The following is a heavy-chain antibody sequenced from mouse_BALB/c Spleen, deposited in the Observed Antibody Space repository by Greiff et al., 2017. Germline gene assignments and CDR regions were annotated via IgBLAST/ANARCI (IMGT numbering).Heavy chain of an antibody. D-gene: IGHD2-10*01. CDR1: GYTFTSYV. CDR2: INPYNDGT. J-gene: IGHJ3*01. V-gene: IGHV1-14*01. Sequence: EVKLQESGPELVKPGASVKMSCKASGYTFTSYVMHWVKQKPGQGLEWIGYINPYNDGTKYNEKFKGKATLTSDKSSSTAYMELSSLTSEDSAVYYCARSAVSPTFAYWGQGTLVTVSA. CDR3: ARSAVSPTFAY.